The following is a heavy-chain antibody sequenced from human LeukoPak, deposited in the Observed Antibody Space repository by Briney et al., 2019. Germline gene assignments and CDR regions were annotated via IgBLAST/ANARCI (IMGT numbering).Heavy chain of an antibody. CDR2: IYYSGST. CDR3: ARGGSGWYYFDY. V-gene: IGHV4-59*01. Sequence: SETLSLTCTVSGGSISSFYWSWIRQPPGKGLEWIGYIYYSGSTNYNPSLESRVTISVDTSKNQFSLKLSSVTAADTAVYYCARGGSGWYYFDYWGQGTLVTVSS. D-gene: IGHD6-19*01. CDR1: GGSISSFY. J-gene: IGHJ4*02.